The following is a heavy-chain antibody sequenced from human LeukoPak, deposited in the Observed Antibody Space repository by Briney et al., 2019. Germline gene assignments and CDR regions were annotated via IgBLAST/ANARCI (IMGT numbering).Heavy chain of an antibody. J-gene: IGHJ4*02. CDR2: ISSSSSYI. V-gene: IGHV3-21*01. CDR3: AKIMALYCSGGSCNEIDY. CDR1: GFTFSSYS. Sequence: MAGGSLRLSCAASGFTFSSYSMNWVRQAPGKGLEWVSSISSSSSYIYYADSVKGRFTISRDNAKNSLYLQMNSLRAEDTAVYYCAKIMALYCSGGSCNEIDYWGQGTLVTVSS. D-gene: IGHD2-15*01.